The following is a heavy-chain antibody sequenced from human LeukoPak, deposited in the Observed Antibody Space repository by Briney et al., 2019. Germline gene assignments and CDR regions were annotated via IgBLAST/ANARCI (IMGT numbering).Heavy chain of an antibody. CDR3: ASPGFYDSSGNGEGY. J-gene: IGHJ4*02. V-gene: IGHV1-69*02. CDR1: GGTFSSHT. CDR2: IIPILGIA. Sequence: ASVKVSCKASGGTFSSHTISWVRQAPGQGLEWMGRIIPILGIANYAQKFQGRVTITADKSTSTAYMELSSLRSEDTAVYYSASPGFYDSSGNGEGYWGQGTLVTVSS. D-gene: IGHD3-22*01.